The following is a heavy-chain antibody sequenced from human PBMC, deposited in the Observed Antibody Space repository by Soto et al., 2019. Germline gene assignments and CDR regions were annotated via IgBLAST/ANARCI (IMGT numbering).Heavy chain of an antibody. CDR1: GYSFTSYW. CDR2: IDPSDSYT. D-gene: IGHD3-10*01. J-gene: IGHJ6*02. V-gene: IGHV5-10-1*01. Sequence: GESLKISCKGSGYSFTSYWISWVRQMPGKGLEWMGRIDPSDSYTNYSPSFQGHVTISADKSISTAYLQWSSLKASDTAMYYCARHSPPFLYGSGPWDVWGQGTTVTVSS. CDR3: ARHSPPFLYGSGPWDV.